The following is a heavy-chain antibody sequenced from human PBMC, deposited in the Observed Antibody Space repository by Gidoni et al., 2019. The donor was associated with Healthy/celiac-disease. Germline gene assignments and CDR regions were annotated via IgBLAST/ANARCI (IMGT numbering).Heavy chain of an antibody. Sequence: QVQLVQSGAEVKKPGSSVKVSCKASGGPFSSYAISWGRQAPGQGLEWMGRIIPILGIANYAQKFQGRVTITADKSTSTAYMELSSLRSEDTAVYYCAREPHYGSVFDPWGQGTLVTVSS. V-gene: IGHV1-69*04. CDR1: GGPFSSYA. CDR3: AREPHYGSVFDP. CDR2: IIPILGIA. D-gene: IGHD3-10*01. J-gene: IGHJ5*02.